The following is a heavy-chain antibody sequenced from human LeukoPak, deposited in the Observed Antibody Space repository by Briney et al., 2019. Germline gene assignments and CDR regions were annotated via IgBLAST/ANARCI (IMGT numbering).Heavy chain of an antibody. D-gene: IGHD3-22*01. V-gene: IGHV3-33*01. CDR2: IWTDGSNK. CDR1: RFTFSSYA. J-gene: IGHJ4*02. CDR3: ARGDDSSSYIPFDY. Sequence: GGSLRLSCAASRFTFSSYAMRWVRQAPGKGLEWVGIIWTDGSNKYYADSVTGRFTISRDNSKHTLYLQMNSLRAEDTAVYYCARGDDSSSYIPFDYWGQGSLVTVSS.